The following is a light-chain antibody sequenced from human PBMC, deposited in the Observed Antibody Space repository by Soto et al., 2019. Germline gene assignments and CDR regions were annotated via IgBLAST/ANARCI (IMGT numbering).Light chain of an antibody. CDR2: EGS. J-gene: IGLJ1*01. CDR1: SSDVGSYNL. V-gene: IGLV2-14*02. CDR3: QSYDRSLRGYV. Sequence: QSALTQPASVSGSPGQSITISCTGTSSDVGSYNLVSWYQQHPGKAPKLMIYEGSKRPSGVSNRFSGSKSGTSASLAITGLQAEDEADYYCQSYDRSLRGYVFGTGTKLTVL.